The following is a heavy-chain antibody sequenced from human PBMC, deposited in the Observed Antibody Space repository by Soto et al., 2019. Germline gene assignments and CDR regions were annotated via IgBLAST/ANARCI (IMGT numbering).Heavy chain of an antibody. J-gene: IGHJ4*02. V-gene: IGHV3-23*01. CDR3: ATEGRDGYNLGYFDY. CDR1: GFTLRAYA. D-gene: IGHD5-12*01. Sequence: GGSLRLSCAASGFTLRAYAVSWVRQAPGRGLEWVSSISGSGGSTYYADSVKGRFTISRDNSKNTVHLQMNSLRAEDTAVYHCATEGRDGYNLGYFDYWGQGT. CDR2: ISGSGGST.